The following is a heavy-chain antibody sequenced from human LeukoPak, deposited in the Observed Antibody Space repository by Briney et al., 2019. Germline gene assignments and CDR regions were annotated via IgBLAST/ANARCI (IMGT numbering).Heavy chain of an antibody. CDR1: GFSLSRNG. CDR3: ARDKSQIEY. Sequence: GGSLRLSCATSGFSLSRNGMHWVRQAPGQGLEWVAFILSDGSYEYYADSVKGRFTISRDNARSSVYLQMNSLRVDDTAVYYCARDKSQIEYWGQGILVTVSS. J-gene: IGHJ4*02. V-gene: IGHV3-30*02. CDR2: ILSDGSYE.